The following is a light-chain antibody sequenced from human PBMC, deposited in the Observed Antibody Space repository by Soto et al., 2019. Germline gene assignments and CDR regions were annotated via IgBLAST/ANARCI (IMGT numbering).Light chain of an antibody. V-gene: IGKV3-20*01. CDR2: SAS. CDR1: QSVSSTY. CDR3: QQFGSSPRT. Sequence: EIVLTQSPGTLSLSPGERATLSCRASQSVSSTYLAWYQQKPGQAPRLLIYSASSRATGIPDRFSGSGSETDFTLTSSRLEPEDFAVYYCQQFGSSPRTFGQGTKLEIK. J-gene: IGKJ2*01.